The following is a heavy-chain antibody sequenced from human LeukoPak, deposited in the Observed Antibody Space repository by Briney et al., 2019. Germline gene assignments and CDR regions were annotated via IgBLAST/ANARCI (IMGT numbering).Heavy chain of an antibody. V-gene: IGHV1-69*05. CDR1: GGTFSSHA. CDR2: TITIFDTI. D-gene: IGHD2/OR15-2a*01. J-gene: IGHJ6*03. Sequence: ASVKVSCKASGGTFSSHAITWVRLAPGHGLEWMGETITIFDTIHLAQKFQGRLTITTDDSTNTAYMELSSLRSEDTAVYYCARAPVLPATFDYYYYMDVWGKGTTVTVSS. CDR3: ARAPVLPATFDYYYYMDV.